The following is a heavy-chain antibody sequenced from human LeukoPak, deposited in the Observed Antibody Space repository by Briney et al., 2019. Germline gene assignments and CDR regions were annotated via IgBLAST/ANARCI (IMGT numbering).Heavy chain of an antibody. Sequence: SQTLSLTCTVSGGSISSGDYYWSWIRQPPGKGLEWIGYIYYSGSTYYNPSLKSRVTISVDTSKNQFSLKLSSVTAADTAVYYCAREGGIAAAGRVIDYWGQGTLVTVSS. CDR2: IYYSGST. CDR3: AREGGIAAAGRVIDY. D-gene: IGHD6-13*01. V-gene: IGHV4-30-4*01. CDR1: GGSISSGDYY. J-gene: IGHJ4*02.